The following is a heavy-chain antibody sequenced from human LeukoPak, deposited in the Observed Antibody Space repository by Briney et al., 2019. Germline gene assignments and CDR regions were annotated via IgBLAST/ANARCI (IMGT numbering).Heavy chain of an antibody. CDR3: ARRGDDFWSGYHYDYMDV. Sequence: GASVKVSCKASGYTFTSYDINWVRQATGQGLEWMGWMNPNSGNTGYAQKFQGRVTITRNTSISTAYMELSSLRSEDTAVYYCARRGDDFWSGYHYDYMDVWGKGTTVTVSS. D-gene: IGHD3-3*01. CDR2: MNPNSGNT. V-gene: IGHV1-8*03. J-gene: IGHJ6*03. CDR1: GYTFTSYD.